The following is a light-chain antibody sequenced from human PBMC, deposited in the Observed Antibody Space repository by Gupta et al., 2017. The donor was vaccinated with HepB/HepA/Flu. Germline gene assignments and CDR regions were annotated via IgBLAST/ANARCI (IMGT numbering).Light chain of an antibody. CDR3: QQYDTYSGT. V-gene: IGKV1-5*03. J-gene: IGKJ2*01. CDR1: QSIRNW. CDR2: MAS. Sequence: DIQMTQSPSTLSASIGDRVSITCRASQSIRNWLTWYQQKPGKAPNLLIYMASTLESGVPSRFSGSGSGTEFTLTISSLQPDDFATYYCQQYDTYSGTFGQGTRLEIK.